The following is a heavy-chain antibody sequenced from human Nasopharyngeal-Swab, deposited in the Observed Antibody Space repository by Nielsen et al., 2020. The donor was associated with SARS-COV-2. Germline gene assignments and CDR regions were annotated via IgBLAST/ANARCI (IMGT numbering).Heavy chain of an antibody. J-gene: IGHJ4*02. CDR1: GFKFSEYW. Sequence: GGSLRLSCVASGFKFSEYWMTWVRQAPGKRMEWVATVKQDEGEKHYVDPVKGRFTISRDNAKNSLYLQMNYLRADDTAVYYCARDCRNCGSGGNCDFWGQGTLVTVSS. D-gene: IGHD2-15*01. CDR3: ARDCRNCGSGGNCDF. CDR2: VKQDEGEK. V-gene: IGHV3-7*01.